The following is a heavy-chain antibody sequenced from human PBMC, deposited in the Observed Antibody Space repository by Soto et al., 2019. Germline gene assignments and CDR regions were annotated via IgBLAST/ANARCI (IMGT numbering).Heavy chain of an antibody. CDR2: INPGVGST. D-gene: IGHD2-15*01. CDR3: AKSNSAISAPRLSLDFDY. Sequence: QSGAEIKKPGASVRVSCETSGFSFSDFYMHWVRQAPGQGLEWMGVINPGVGSTGYAQRFRDRVTMTSDTSTTTLYLELDSLTSEDTATYFCAKSNSAISAPRLSLDFDYWGQGSLVTVAS. V-gene: IGHV1-46*01. CDR1: GFSFSDFY. J-gene: IGHJ4*02.